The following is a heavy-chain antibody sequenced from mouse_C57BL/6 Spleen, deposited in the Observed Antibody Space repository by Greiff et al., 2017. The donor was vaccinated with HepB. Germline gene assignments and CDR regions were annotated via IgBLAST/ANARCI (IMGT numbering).Heavy chain of an antibody. J-gene: IGHJ1*03. CDR3: ARSEKSWYFDV. Sequence: QVQLQQPGAELVRPGTSVKLSCKASGYTFTSYWMHWVKQRPGQGLEWIGVIDTPDSYTNYNHKFKGQATLTVDTSSSTAYMQLSSRTSEDSAVYYCARSEKSWYFDVWGTGTTVTVSS. CDR1: GYTFTSYW. V-gene: IGHV1-59*01. CDR2: IDTPDSYT.